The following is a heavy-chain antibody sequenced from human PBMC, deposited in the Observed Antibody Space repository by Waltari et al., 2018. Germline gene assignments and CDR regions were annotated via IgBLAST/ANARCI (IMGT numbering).Heavy chain of an antibody. V-gene: IGHV4-34*01. Sequence: QVQLQQWGAGLLKSSETLSLTCAVYGGSFSGYYWSWIRQSPGKGLEWIGEVNDGGSSNSHPSLKSRAIVSIDTSKRQFSLKLTSVATADTAVYYCARAAFDSSSPVEYWGQGTLVTVSS. D-gene: IGHD6-6*01. CDR1: GGSFSGYY. CDR2: VNDGGSS. J-gene: IGHJ4*02. CDR3: ARAAFDSSSPVEY.